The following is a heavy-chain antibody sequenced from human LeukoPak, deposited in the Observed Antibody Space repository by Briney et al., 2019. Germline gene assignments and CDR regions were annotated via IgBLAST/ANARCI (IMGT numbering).Heavy chain of an antibody. CDR2: IHPNSGVT. J-gene: IGHJ4*02. V-gene: IGHV1-2*02. CDR3: ARRRDSGSLQHFDY. D-gene: IGHD1-26*01. Sequence: ASVKVSCKTSGYTFNDYYVHWLRQAPGQGLEWMGWIHPNSGVTNYAQKFQGRVTMTRDTSINTAYMELSRLRYNDTAVYYCARRRDSGSLQHFDYWGQGTLVTVSS. CDR1: GYTFNDYY.